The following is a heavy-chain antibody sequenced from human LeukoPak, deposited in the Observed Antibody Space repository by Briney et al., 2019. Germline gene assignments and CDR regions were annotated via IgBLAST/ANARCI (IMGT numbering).Heavy chain of an antibody. V-gene: IGHV1-3*04. CDR2: INTGNGNT. J-gene: IGHJ1*01. CDR3: ARVPLRDASGRYYPH. D-gene: IGHD3-10*01. CDR1: GYTFTNYG. Sequence: VASVKVSCKTSGYTFTNYGMHWVRQAPRQSLEWMGWINTGNGNTKSSQKFQDRVALTRDTSASTAYMELNSLSSEDTAVYYCARVPLRDASGRYYPHWGQGTLVTVSS.